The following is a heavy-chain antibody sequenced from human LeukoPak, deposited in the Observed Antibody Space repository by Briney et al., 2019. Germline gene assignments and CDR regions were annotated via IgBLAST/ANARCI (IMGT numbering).Heavy chain of an antibody. CDR3: ARAITTVTDYYYGMDV. CDR2: IYYSGST. J-gene: IGHJ6*02. CDR1: GGSISSYA. V-gene: IGHV4-59*01. D-gene: IGHD4-11*01. Sequence: SETLSLTCTVYGGSISSYAWSWIRQPPGKGLEWIGYIYYSGSTNYNPSLKSRVTISVDTSKNQFSLKLSSVNHADTAVYYCARAITTVTDYYYGMDVWGQGTTVTVSS.